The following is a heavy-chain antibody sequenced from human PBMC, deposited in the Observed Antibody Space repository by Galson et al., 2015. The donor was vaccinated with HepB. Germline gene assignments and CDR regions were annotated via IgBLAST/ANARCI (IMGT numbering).Heavy chain of an antibody. CDR3: ARHIYYYDSSGYQAFQH. J-gene: IGHJ1*01. Sequence: QSGAEVKKPGASVKVSCKASGYTFTSYGISWVRQAPGQGLEWMGWISAYNGDTNYAQKLQGRVTMTTDTSTSTAYMELRSLRSDDTAVYYCARHIYYYDSSGYQAFQHWGQGTLVTVSS. CDR1: GYTFTSYG. CDR2: ISAYNGDT. D-gene: IGHD3-22*01. V-gene: IGHV1-18*01.